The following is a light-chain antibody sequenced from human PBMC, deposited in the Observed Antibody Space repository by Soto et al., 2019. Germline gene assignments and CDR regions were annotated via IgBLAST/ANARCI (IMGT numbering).Light chain of an antibody. J-gene: IGLJ3*02. Sequence: QSVLTQPPSASGTPGQRVTISCSGSSSNIGSNTVNWYQQLPGTAPKLLIYSNNQRPSGVPDRFSGSKSGTSAALGISGLQSEDEADYYCAAWDDSLNGWVFGGGPKLTVL. CDR2: SNN. CDR1: SSNIGSNT. V-gene: IGLV1-44*01. CDR3: AAWDDSLNGWV.